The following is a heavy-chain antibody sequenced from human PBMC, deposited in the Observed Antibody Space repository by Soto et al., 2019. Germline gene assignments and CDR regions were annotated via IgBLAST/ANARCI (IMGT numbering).Heavy chain of an antibody. CDR1: GYTFTGYY. Sequence: ASVKVSCKASGYTFTGYYMHWVRQAPGQGLEWMGWINPNSGGTNYAQKFQGWVTMTRDTSISTAYMELSRLRSDDTAVYYCARGPITIFNGMDVWGQGTTVTVSS. V-gene: IGHV1-2*04. D-gene: IGHD3-9*01. CDR2: INPNSGGT. CDR3: ARGPITIFNGMDV. J-gene: IGHJ6*02.